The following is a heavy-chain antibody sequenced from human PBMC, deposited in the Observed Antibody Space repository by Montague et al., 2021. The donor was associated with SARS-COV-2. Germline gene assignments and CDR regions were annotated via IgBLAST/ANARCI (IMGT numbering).Heavy chain of an antibody. V-gene: IGHV4-34*01. CDR3: ARGQVTIFAVLIFIPAAGDFDG. Sequence: SETPSLTCAVYSGSFSDYYWTWIRQSPGKGLEWIGEINHTGSATYNPSLKGRVTLSIDTSKNQISLKLHSVTAADTAAYYCARGQVTIFAVLIFIPAAGDFDGWGQGTTVTVSS. CDR1: SGSFSDYY. J-gene: IGHJ3*01. D-gene: IGHD3-3*01. CDR2: INHTGSA.